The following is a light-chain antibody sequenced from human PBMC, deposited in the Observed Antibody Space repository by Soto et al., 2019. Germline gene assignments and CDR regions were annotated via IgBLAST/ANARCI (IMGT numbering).Light chain of an antibody. Sequence: QSVLTQPASVSGSPGQSITISCTGTSSDVGGYDLVSWYQQHPGKAPKLIIYEGSKRHSGISNRFSGSKSGNTASLIISGLQGDDEGDYYCCAYVSSNTLLFGGGTKVTVL. CDR1: SSDVGGYDL. CDR2: EGS. J-gene: IGLJ3*02. CDR3: CAYVSSNTLL. V-gene: IGLV2-23*01.